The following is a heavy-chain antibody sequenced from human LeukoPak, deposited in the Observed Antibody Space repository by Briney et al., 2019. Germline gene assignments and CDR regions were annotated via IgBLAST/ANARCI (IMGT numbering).Heavy chain of an antibody. CDR1: GGSLSSYY. J-gene: IGHJ4*02. V-gene: IGHV4-59*01. Sequence: PSETLSLTCTVSGGSLSSYYWSWIRQPPGKGLEWIGYIYYSGSTNYNPSLKSRVTISVDTSKNQFSLKLSSVTAADTAVYYCARGDYGGNPWYWGQGTLVTVSP. CDR3: ARGDYGGNPWY. CDR2: IYYSGST. D-gene: IGHD4-23*01.